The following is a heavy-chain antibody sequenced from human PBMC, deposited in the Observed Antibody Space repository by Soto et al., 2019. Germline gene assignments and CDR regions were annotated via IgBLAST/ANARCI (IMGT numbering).Heavy chain of an antibody. CDR2: IKGDGSEK. V-gene: IGHV3-7*05. J-gene: IGHJ4*02. Sequence: EVHLVESGGDLVQPGGSLRLSCAASGFTFSSQWMSWVRQAPGKGLEWVANIKGDGSEKYYVDSVKGRFTISRDNAKNSLYLQMNSLRVEDTALYYCAKDVRWGQGTLVTVSS. CDR3: AKDVR. CDR1: GFTFSSQW.